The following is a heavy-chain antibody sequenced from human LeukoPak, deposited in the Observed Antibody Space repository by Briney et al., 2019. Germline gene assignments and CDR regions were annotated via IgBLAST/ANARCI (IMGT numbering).Heavy chain of an antibody. Sequence: GGSLRLSCAASGFTFTRFSMNWVRQAPGKGLEWVSYISSDSMTRYYADSVKGRFTISRDNAKNSLYLQMNSLRAEDTAMYYCARDKLGIDYWGQGTLVTVSS. V-gene: IGHV3-48*01. CDR1: GFTFTRFS. CDR2: ISSDSMTR. D-gene: IGHD1-26*01. J-gene: IGHJ4*02. CDR3: ARDKLGIDY.